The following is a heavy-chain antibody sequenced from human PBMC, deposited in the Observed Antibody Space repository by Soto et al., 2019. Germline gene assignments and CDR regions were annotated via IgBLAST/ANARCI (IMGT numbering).Heavy chain of an antibody. CDR2: IYNSGST. J-gene: IGHJ5*02. V-gene: IGHV4-39*01. CDR1: GGSISSSSYY. CDR3: ARHRVAVAGTDNWFDP. D-gene: IGHD6-19*01. Sequence: SETLSLTCTVSGGSISSSSYYWGWIRQPPGKRLEWIGSIYNSGSTYYKPSLKNRVTISVDTSKNQFSLKLSSVTAADTAVYYCARHRVAVAGTDNWFDPWGQGTLVTVSS.